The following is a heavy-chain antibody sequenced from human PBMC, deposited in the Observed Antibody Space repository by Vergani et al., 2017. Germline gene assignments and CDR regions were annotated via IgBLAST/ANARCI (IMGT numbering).Heavy chain of an antibody. Sequence: QVQLQESGPGLLKPSQTLSLTCSVAGDSISSGNYYWNWIWQPAGKGLEWMGRIYSSGSTSYNPSIKSRITMSLDTSKNQFSLSLSSVTAADTAVYYCARGTFLHAFDNWGQGTVVTVSS. V-gene: IGHV4-61*02. CDR2: IYSSGST. J-gene: IGHJ3*02. D-gene: IGHD1-26*01. CDR3: ARGTFLHAFDN. CDR1: GDSISSGNYY.